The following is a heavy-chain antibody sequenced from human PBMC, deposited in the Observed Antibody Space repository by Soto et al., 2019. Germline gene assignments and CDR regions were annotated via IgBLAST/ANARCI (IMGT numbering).Heavy chain of an antibody. Sequence: QVQLVESGGGVVQPGRSLRLSCAASGFTFSSYAMHWVRQAPGKGLEWVAVISSDGSNKYYADSVKGRFTISRDNSKNTLYLQMNSLRAEDTAVYYCACSAFQAGFDYYDSSGYYYYGMDVWGQGTTVTVSS. CDR2: ISSDGSNK. CDR3: ACSAFQAGFDYYDSSGYYYYGMDV. D-gene: IGHD3-22*01. CDR1: GFTFSSYA. V-gene: IGHV3-30-3*01. J-gene: IGHJ6*02.